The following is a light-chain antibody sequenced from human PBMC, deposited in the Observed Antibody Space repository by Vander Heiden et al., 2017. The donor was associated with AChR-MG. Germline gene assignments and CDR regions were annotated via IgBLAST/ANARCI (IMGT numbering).Light chain of an antibody. CDR1: QSISIY. CDR2: GAS. CDR3: QQHSATPET. V-gene: IGKV3-20*01. J-gene: IGKJ4*01. Sequence: EIVLTQSPGTLSLSPGERATLSCRASQSISIYLAWYQQKPGRAPRLLIHGASSRAVGIPDRFSGSGSGTDFTLTISKLEPEDFAMYFCQQHSATPETFGGGTKVEIK.